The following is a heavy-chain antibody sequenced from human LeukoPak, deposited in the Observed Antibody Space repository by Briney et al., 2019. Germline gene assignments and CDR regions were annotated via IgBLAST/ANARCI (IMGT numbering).Heavy chain of an antibody. V-gene: IGHV3-30*03. D-gene: IGHD5-24*01. CDR1: GFTFSNYG. CDR2: ISSDGSNK. CDR3: ATPLRATITSRFDY. J-gene: IGHJ4*02. Sequence: GRSLRLSCIASGFTFSNYGMHWVRQAPGKGLEWVAVISSDGSNKYYADSVKGRFTISRDNSKNTLYLQMNSLRAEDTAVYYCATPLRATITSRFDYWGQGTLVTVSS.